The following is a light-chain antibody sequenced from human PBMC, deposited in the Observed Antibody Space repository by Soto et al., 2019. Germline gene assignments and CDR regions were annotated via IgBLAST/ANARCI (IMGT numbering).Light chain of an antibody. J-gene: IGKJ1*01. CDR3: QQYNNWPTT. Sequence: VITQSPATLFESPGERATPSCRASQSVSSNLAWYQQKPGQAPRLLISGASTRATGIPARFSGSGSGTEFTLTISSLQSEDFAVYYCQQYNNWPTTFGQGTKVDIK. V-gene: IGKV3-15*01. CDR2: GAS. CDR1: QSVSSN.